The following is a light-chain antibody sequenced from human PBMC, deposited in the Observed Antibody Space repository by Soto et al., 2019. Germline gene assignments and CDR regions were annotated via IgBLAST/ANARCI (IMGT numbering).Light chain of an antibody. V-gene: IGLV2-14*01. CDR1: SSDVGGYNY. J-gene: IGLJ1*01. Sequence: QSVLTQPASVSGSPGQSITISCTGTSSDVGGYNYVSWYQQHPGKAPKLMIYDVSYRPSGVSNRFSGSKSGNTASLTISGLQAEDEADYYCNSYTRSSTLVFGSGTKVT. CDR2: DVS. CDR3: NSYTRSSTLV.